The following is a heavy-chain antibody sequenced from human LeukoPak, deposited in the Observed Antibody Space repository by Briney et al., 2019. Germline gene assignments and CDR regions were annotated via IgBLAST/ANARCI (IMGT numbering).Heavy chain of an antibody. CDR3: ARDGSLYSIISYFDY. CDR2: ISYDGSNK. CDR1: GFTFSSYA. D-gene: IGHD4-11*01. Sequence: GSLRLSCAASGFTFSSYAMHWVRQAPGKGLEWVAVISYDGSNKYYADSVKGRFTISRDNSKNTLYLQMNSLRAEDTAVYYCARDGSLYSIISYFDYWGQGTLVTVSS. V-gene: IGHV3-30*04. J-gene: IGHJ4*02.